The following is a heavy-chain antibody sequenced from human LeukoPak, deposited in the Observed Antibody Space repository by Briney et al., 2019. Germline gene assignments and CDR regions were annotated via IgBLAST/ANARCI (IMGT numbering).Heavy chain of an antibody. D-gene: IGHD3-3*01. CDR3: ARVGSVLRFLEWLLSPNWFDP. V-gene: IGHV1-8*01. CDR2: MNPNSGNT. J-gene: IGHJ5*02. CDR1: GYTFTSYD. Sequence: ASVKVSCKASGYTFTSYDINWVRQATGQGLEWMGWMNPNSGNTRYAQKFQGRVNMSRNTSISTAYMELSSLRSEDTAVYYCARVGSVLRFLEWLLSPNWFDPWGQGTLVTVSS.